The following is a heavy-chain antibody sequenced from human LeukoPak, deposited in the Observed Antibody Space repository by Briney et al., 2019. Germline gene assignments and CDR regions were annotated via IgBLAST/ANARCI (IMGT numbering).Heavy chain of an antibody. V-gene: IGHV4-30-2*01. Sequence: PSQNLSLTCAVSGGSISSGGYSWSWIRQPPGKGLEWIGYIYHSGSTYYNPSLKSRVTISVDRSKNQFSLKLSSVTAADTAVYYCARGAFIIGQYAFDIWGQGAMVTVSS. CDR3: ARGAFIIGQYAFDI. CDR1: GGSISSGGYS. J-gene: IGHJ3*02. D-gene: IGHD1-14*01. CDR2: IYHSGST.